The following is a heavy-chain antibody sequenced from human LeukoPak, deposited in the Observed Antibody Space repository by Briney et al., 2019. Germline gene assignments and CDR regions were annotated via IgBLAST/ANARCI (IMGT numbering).Heavy chain of an antibody. CDR1: GFTFSSYA. D-gene: IGHD1-26*01. J-gene: IGHJ4*02. CDR2: ISYDGSNK. CDR3: ARSWELYPFDY. V-gene: IGHV3-30*04. Sequence: GGSLRLSCAASGFTFSSYAMHWVRQAPGKGLEWVAVISYDGSNKYYADSVKGRFTISRDNSKNTPYLQMNSLRAEDTAVYYCARSWELYPFDYWGQGTLVTVSS.